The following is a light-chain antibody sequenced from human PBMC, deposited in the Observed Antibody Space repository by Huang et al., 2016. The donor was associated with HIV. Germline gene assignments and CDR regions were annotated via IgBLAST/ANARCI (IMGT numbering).Light chain of an antibody. Sequence: DIRMTQSPSSLSASVGDRVTITCRASQSINSYLNWYQQKPGKAPKVLIYAASSLQSGVPSRFSGSGSGTDFTLTINSLQPEDFAIYYCQQSYNTPLTFGGGTRLEIK. V-gene: IGKV1-39*01. CDR3: QQSYNTPLT. CDR2: AAS. J-gene: IGKJ4*01. CDR1: QSINSY.